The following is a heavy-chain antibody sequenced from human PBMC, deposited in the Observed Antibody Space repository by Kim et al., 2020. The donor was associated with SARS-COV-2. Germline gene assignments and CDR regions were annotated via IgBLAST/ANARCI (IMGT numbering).Heavy chain of an antibody. CDR2: INTDTGSP. CDR3: ARVVWGGYRYIDS. D-gene: IGHD3-16*02. CDR1: GYTFTNHA. V-gene: IGHV7-4-1*02. J-gene: IGHJ4*02. Sequence: ASVKVSCKASGYTFTNHAINWVRQAPGRGLEWMGWINTDTGSPTYAPDFTRRFVFSLDTSVSTAYLQIRSLEAEDTALYYCARVVWGGYRYIDSWGQGTLVTVSS.